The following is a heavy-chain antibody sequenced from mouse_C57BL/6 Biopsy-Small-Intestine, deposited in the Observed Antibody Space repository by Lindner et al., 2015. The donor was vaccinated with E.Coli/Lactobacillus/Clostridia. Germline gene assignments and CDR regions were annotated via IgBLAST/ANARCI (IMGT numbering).Heavy chain of an antibody. Sequence: VQLQESGGGLVKPGGSLKLSCVVSGFIFSDFGIHWVRQAPEKGLEWVAYISGGSTTIYYADTVRGRFTISRDNAKNPLFLQMTSLRSEDTAMYYCARRGYAMDYWGQGTSVTVSS. CDR2: ISGGSTTI. J-gene: IGHJ4*01. CDR1: GFIFSDFG. CDR3: ARRGYAMDY. V-gene: IGHV5-17*01.